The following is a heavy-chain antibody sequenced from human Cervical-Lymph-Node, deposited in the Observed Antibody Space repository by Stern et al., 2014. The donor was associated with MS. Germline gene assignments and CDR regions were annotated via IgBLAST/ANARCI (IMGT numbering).Heavy chain of an antibody. J-gene: IGHJ6*02. V-gene: IGHV1-69*01. CDR1: GGTFSSYA. CDR3: ARGELKEGLVRGMDV. CDR2: SIPIFGTA. Sequence: VQLVEAGAEVKKPGSSVKVACKASGGTFSSYAISWVRQAPGQGLEWMGGSIPIFGTANYAQKCQGRVTITADESTSTAYMELSSLRSEDTAVYYCARGELKEGLVRGMDVWGQGTTVTVSS. D-gene: IGHD1-26*01.